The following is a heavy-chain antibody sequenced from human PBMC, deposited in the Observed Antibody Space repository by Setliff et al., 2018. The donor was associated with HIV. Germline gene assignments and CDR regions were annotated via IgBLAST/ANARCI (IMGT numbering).Heavy chain of an antibody. D-gene: IGHD3-16*01. Sequence: TSETLSLTCTVSNGSIGTYYWTWIRQPPGKGLEYIGYIYFTGPTKFNPTLKSRVTMSVDTSKKQFSLKLSSVTAAATAVYYCARGNNDYVYLDYWGQGALGTVS. V-gene: IGHV4-59*01. CDR3: ARGNNDYVYLDY. CDR2: IYFTGPT. CDR1: NGSIGTYY. J-gene: IGHJ4*02.